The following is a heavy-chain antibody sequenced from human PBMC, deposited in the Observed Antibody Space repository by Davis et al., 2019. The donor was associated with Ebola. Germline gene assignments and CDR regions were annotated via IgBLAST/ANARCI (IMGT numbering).Heavy chain of an antibody. J-gene: IGHJ6*04. D-gene: IGHD2-2*01. CDR2: IYSGGST. V-gene: IGHV3-53*01. Sequence: GGSLRLSCAASGFTVSSNYMSWVRQAPGKGLEWVSVIYSGGSTYYADSVKGRFTISRDNSKNTLYLQMNSLRAEDTAVYYCASRGCSSTSCSIYYGMDVWGKGTTVTVSS. CDR3: ASRGCSSTSCSIYYGMDV. CDR1: GFTVSSNY.